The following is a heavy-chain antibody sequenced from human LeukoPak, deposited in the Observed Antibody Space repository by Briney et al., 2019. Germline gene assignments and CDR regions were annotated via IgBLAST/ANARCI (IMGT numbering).Heavy chain of an antibody. J-gene: IGHJ5*02. CDR1: GYTFTSYD. CDR2: MNPNSGNT. D-gene: IGHD6-6*01. CDR3: ARVSSSSSLYNWFDP. Sequence: ASVKVSCKASGYTFTSYDINWVRQATGQGLEWMGWMNPNSGNTGYAQKFQGRVTITRNTSISTAYMELSSLRSEDTAVYYCARVSSSSSLYNWFDPWGQGTLVTVSS. V-gene: IGHV1-8*03.